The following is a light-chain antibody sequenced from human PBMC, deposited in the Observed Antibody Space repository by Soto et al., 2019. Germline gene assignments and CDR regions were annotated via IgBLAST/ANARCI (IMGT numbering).Light chain of an antibody. Sequence: QAVVTQSPSASASLGASVKLTCTLSSGNISYAIAWHQKQPGKGPRYLMDLNNNDSHTRGDGIPDRFSGSSSGADRSLIISRLQSEDEDDYYCQAGGTGFLLFGGGTKLTVL. V-gene: IGLV4-69*01. CDR3: QAGGTGFLL. J-gene: IGLJ2*01. CDR2: LNNNDSH. CDR1: SGNISYA.